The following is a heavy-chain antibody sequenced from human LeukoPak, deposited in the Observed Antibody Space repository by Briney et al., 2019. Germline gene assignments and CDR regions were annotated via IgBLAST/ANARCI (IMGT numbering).Heavy chain of an antibody. J-gene: IGHJ1*01. Sequence: GGSLRLSCAASGFTFSSYGMHWVRQAPAKGLEWVAVISYDGSNKYYADSVKGRFTISRDNSKNTLYLQMNSLRAEDTAVYYCAKPSLVVVTAIASQYFQHWGQGTLVTVSS. D-gene: IGHD2-21*02. V-gene: IGHV3-30*18. CDR2: ISYDGSNK. CDR3: AKPSLVVVTAIASQYFQH. CDR1: GFTFSSYG.